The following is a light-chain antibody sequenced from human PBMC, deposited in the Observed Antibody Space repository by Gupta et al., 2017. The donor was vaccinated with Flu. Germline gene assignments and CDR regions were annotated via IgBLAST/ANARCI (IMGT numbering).Light chain of an antibody. J-gene: IGLJ3*02. V-gene: IGLV2-14*01. CDR1: NSDVGGFNY. CDR2: VVS. Sequence: SALTQPASVSGSPGQSITIPCTGSNSDVGGFNYVSWYQLPPGNVPKLLIYVVSSRPSGVSNRFSGSKSGNTASLTISGLQAEDEADYYCSSYTSSSTWVFGGGTKLTVL. CDR3: SSYTSSSTWV.